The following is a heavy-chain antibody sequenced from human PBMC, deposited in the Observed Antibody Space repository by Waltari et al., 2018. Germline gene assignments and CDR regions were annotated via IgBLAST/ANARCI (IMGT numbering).Heavy chain of an antibody. D-gene: IGHD5-18*01. CDR1: GYAFTTFG. CDR3: ARDAYSYGGYYCDY. J-gene: IGHJ4*02. CDR2: ISAYNGDT. V-gene: IGHV1-18*01. Sequence: QVQLVQSGTEVKKPGASVKVSCRASGYAFTTFGISWIRQAPGQRLEWVAWISAYNGDTTYAQDFQGRATLTTDTSTSTAYMELRSLRSDDTAVYYCARDAYSYGGYYCDYWGQGTPVTVSS.